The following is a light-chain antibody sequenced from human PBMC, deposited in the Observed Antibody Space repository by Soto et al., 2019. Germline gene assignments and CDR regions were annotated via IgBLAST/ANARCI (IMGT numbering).Light chain of an antibody. J-gene: IGLJ1*01. Sequence: SVLTQPASVSGSPGQSIAISCTGTSSDIGAYNYVSWYQQHPGKAPKLLLSEVSNRPSGVSDRFSGSKSGNTASLTISGLQAEDEADYYCSSFTSAYTFVFGTGTKATVL. CDR3: SSFTSAYTFV. V-gene: IGLV2-14*01. CDR2: EVS. CDR1: SSDIGAYNY.